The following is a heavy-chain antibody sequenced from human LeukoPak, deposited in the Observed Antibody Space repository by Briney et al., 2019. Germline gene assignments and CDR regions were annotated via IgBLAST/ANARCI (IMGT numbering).Heavy chain of an antibody. Sequence: GGSLRLSCAASGFTFSSYAMSWVRQAPGKGLEWVSAISGSGGSTYYADSVKGRFTISRDNSKNTLYLQMNNLRAEDTAVYYCAKDRAYYYDSSGYLNPFDYWGQGTLVTVSS. CDR1: GFTFSSYA. V-gene: IGHV3-23*01. CDR2: ISGSGGST. CDR3: AKDRAYYYDSSGYLNPFDY. D-gene: IGHD3-22*01. J-gene: IGHJ4*02.